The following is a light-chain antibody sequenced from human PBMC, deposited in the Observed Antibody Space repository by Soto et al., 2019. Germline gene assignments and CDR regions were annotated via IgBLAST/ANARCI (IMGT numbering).Light chain of an antibody. CDR3: CSYAGNSEV. CDR1: SGDVGGYNL. V-gene: IGLV2-23*02. J-gene: IGLJ1*01. Sequence: QSALTQPASVSGSPGSWFPFPCPGTSGDVGGYNLASWSQQHPGKAPKLMIFEFTERPSGVSNRFSGSKSGNTASLTISGLQPDDEADYYCCSYAGNSEVFGTGTKVT. CDR2: EFT.